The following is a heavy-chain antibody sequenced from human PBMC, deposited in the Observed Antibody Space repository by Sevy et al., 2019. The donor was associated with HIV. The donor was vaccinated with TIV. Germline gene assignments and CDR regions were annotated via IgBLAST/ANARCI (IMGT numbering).Heavy chain of an antibody. D-gene: IGHD3-22*01. CDR1: GYTLTELS. CDR2: FDPEDGKT. Sequence: GESLKISCKVSGYTLTELSIHWVRQAPGKGLEWLVTFDPEDGKTIYAQNFQGRVTMTEDTSTDTTYMELSCLRSEDTAVYYCASTRDYYDSSGYYFDYWGQGTLVTVSS. CDR3: ASTRDYYDSSGYYFDY. V-gene: IGHV1-24*01. J-gene: IGHJ4*02.